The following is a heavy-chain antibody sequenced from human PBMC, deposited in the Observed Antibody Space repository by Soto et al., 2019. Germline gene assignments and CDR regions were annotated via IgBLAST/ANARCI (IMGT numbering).Heavy chain of an antibody. Sequence: QVQLVQSGAEVKKPGSSVRGSCKASGGTLDSFIHYGITWSRQAPVQALESMGGIIPVFGAANHAQKFQAGLTTSADEFTSPVNMALGSLTSEETAESDCAPRAATKILVLMYDAREIWGHGTMVTVSS. CDR1: GGTLDSFIHYG. V-gene: IGHV1-69*12. D-gene: IGHD5-12*01. CDR3: APRAATKILVLMYDAREI. J-gene: IGHJ3*02. CDR2: IIPVFGAA.